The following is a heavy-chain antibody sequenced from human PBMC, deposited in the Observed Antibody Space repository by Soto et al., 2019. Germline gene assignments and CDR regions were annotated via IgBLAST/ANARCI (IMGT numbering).Heavy chain of an antibody. CDR3: ARDGDYDFWSGYPLSVDYMDV. V-gene: IGHV4-4*02. J-gene: IGHJ6*03. CDR1: SGSISSSDW. D-gene: IGHD3-3*01. Sequence: SETLSLTSAVSSGSISSSDWWSWVRQPQGKGLEWIGEIYHSGSTNYNPSLKSRVTISVDKSKNQFSLKLSSVTAADTAVYYCARDGDYDFWSGYPLSVDYMDVWGKGTTVTVSS. CDR2: IYHSGST.